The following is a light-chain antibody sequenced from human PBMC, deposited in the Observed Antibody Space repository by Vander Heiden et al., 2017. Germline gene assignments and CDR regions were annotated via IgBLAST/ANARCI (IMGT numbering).Light chain of an antibody. CDR1: QTLDSW. V-gene: IGKV1-5*03. CDR2: KSS. CDR3: LQYNNYPLT. Sequence: DIQMTQTPATLSASPGDRVHINSRASQTLDSWVAWYQQKPGKATKLLIDKSSTLHTGVPSRFSGSGSETEFLLTLSSLQPDDAATYFCLQYNNYPLTFGGGTKVE. J-gene: IGKJ4*01.